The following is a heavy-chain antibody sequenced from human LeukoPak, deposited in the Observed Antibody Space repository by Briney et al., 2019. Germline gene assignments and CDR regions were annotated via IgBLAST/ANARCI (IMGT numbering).Heavy chain of an antibody. CDR1: GISLSNYA. J-gene: IGHJ4*02. CDR2: ISERGGST. CDR3: AKRGVVIRGLLVIGYHQEAYHYDF. Sequence: GGSLRLSCVVPGISLSNYAMAWVRQAPGKGLEWVSYISERGGSTTYADSVKGRFTTSRDTSLNTLYLQMNNLRAEDTAVYFCAKRGVVIRGLLVIGYHQEAYHYDFWGQGVLVTVSS. V-gene: IGHV3-23*01. D-gene: IGHD3-10*01.